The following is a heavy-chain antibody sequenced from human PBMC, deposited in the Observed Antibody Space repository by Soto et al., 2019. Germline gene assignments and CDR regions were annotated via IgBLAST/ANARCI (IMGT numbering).Heavy chain of an antibody. Sequence: SETLSLTCTVSGGSISKSNYYWGLIRQPPGKGLEWIGSIYYSGSTSYNSSLKSRVTISVDTSKNQFSLRLSAVTAADTAVYYCASPTLGAFDIWGQGTMVTVSS. D-gene: IGHD3-16*01. CDR3: ASPTLGAFDI. CDR1: GGSISKSNYY. CDR2: IYYSGST. J-gene: IGHJ3*02. V-gene: IGHV4-39*01.